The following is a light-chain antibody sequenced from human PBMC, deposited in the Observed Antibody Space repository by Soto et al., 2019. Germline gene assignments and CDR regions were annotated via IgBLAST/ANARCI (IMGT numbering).Light chain of an antibody. CDR1: SSNIGAGYD. J-gene: IGLJ2*01. Sequence: QSVLTQPPSVSGAPGQGVTISCTGASSNIGAGYDVPWYHQIPGTAPKLLMYASSNRPSGVPDRFSGSKSGTSASLAITGLQAEDEGEDYCQSYDSSLSGVVFGGGTKLTVL. CDR3: QSYDSSLSGVV. V-gene: IGLV1-40*01. CDR2: ASS.